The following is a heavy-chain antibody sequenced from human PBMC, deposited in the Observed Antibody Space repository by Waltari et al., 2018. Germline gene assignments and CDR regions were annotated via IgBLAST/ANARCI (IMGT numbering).Heavy chain of an antibody. V-gene: IGHV3-49*04. CDR1: GFTFGDYA. Sequence: EVQLVESGGGLVRPGRSLRLSCTASGFTFGDYAMSWVRQAPGKGLEWVGFIRSKAYGGTTEYAASVKGRFTISRDDSKSIAYLQMNSLKTEDTAVYYCTRGYSSGYYFDYWGQGTLVTVAS. CDR3: TRGYSSGYYFDY. J-gene: IGHJ4*02. CDR2: IRSKAYGGTT. D-gene: IGHD6-19*01.